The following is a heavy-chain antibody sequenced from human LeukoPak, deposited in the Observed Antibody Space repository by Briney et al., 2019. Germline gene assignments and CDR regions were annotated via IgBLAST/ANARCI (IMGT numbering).Heavy chain of an antibody. D-gene: IGHD3-3*01. Sequence: PGGSLRLSCAASGFTFSSYAMSWVRQAPGKGLEWVSAISGSGGSTYYADSVKGRFTISRDNSKNTLYLQVNSLRAEDTAVYYCAKAAYVLRFLEWLSGGYYFDYWGQGTLVTVSS. CDR3: AKAAYVLRFLEWLSGGYYFDY. CDR2: ISGSGGST. CDR1: GFTFSSYA. V-gene: IGHV3-23*01. J-gene: IGHJ4*02.